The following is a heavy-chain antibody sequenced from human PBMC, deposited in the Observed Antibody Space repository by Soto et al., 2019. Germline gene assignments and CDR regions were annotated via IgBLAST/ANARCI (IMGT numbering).Heavy chain of an antibody. CDR2: IYYSGST. J-gene: IGHJ4*02. D-gene: IGHD5-12*01. CDR3: ARHEKDIVATFFDY. CDR1: GGSISSYY. V-gene: IGHV4-59*08. Sequence: PSETLSLTCTVSGGSISSYYWSWIRQPPGKGLEWIGYIYYSGSTNYNPSLKSRVTISVDTSKNQFSLKLSSVTAADTAVYYCARHEKDIVATFFDYWGQGTLVTVSS.